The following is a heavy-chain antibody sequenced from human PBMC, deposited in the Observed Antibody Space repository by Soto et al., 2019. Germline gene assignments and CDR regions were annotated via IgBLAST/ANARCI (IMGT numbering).Heavy chain of an antibody. J-gene: IGHJ6*02. CDR1: GYTFTSYA. V-gene: IGHV1-3*01. CDR2: INAGNGNT. Sequence: QVQLVQSGAEVKKPGASVKVSCKASGYTFTSYAMHWVRQAPGQRLEWMGWINAGNGNTKYSQKFQGRVTITRDTSGGTAYMELSSLRCEDTAVYYCARSLADYDFWSGYQDYYYYGMDVWGQGTTVTVFS. D-gene: IGHD3-3*01. CDR3: ARSLADYDFWSGYQDYYYYGMDV.